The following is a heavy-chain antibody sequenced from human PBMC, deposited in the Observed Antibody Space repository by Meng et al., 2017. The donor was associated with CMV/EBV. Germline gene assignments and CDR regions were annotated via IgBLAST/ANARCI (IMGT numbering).Heavy chain of an antibody. Sequence: SLKISCAASGFTFDDYAMHWVRQAPGKGLEWVSGISWNSGSIGYADSVKGRFTISRDNAKNSLYLQMNSLRAEDTALYYCAKDMSSGGDDEGVDYWGQGTLVTVSS. CDR1: GFTFDDYA. V-gene: IGHV3-9*01. CDR2: ISWNSGSI. D-gene: IGHD2-21*02. CDR3: AKDMSSGGDDEGVDY. J-gene: IGHJ4*02.